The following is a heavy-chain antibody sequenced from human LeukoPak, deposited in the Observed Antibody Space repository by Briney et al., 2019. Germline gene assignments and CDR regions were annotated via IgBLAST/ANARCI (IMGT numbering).Heavy chain of an antibody. V-gene: IGHV1-58*01. Sequence: GASVKVSCKASGFTFTRSAVQWVRQARGQRLEWIGWIVVGSGNTNYTQKFQERVTITRDMSTSTAYMELSSLRSEDTAVYYCARGVQGIDAFDIWGQGTMVTVSS. D-gene: IGHD6-13*01. CDR3: ARGVQGIDAFDI. J-gene: IGHJ3*02. CDR2: IVVGSGNT. CDR1: GFTFTRSA.